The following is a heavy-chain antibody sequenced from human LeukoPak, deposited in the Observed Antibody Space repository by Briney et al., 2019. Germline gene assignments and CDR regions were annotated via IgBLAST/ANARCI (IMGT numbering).Heavy chain of an antibody. D-gene: IGHD6-13*01. CDR1: GYSFTSYA. CDR2: INTNTGNP. J-gene: IGHJ4*02. Sequence: ASVKVSCKASGYSFTSYAMNWVRQAPGQGLEWMGWINTNTGNPTYAQGFTGHFVFSLDTSVSTAYLQISSLKAEDTAVYYCARDLRSSRWYYFDHWGQGTLVTVSS. CDR3: ARDLRSSRWYYFDH. V-gene: IGHV7-4-1*02.